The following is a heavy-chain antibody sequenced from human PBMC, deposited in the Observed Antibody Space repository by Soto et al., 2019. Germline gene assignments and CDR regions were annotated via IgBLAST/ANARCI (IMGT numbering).Heavy chain of an antibody. J-gene: IGHJ6*02. CDR1: GFSFSSYS. D-gene: IGHD6-13*01. CDR2: ISSSSSTI. Sequence: PGGSLRLSCAASGFSFSSYSMNWVRQAPGKGLEWVSYISSSSSTIYYADSVKGRFTISRDNAKNSLYLQMNSLRDEDTAVYYCARDRGYSNSWASYYYGMDVWGQGTTVTVSS. CDR3: ARDRGYSNSWASYYYGMDV. V-gene: IGHV3-48*02.